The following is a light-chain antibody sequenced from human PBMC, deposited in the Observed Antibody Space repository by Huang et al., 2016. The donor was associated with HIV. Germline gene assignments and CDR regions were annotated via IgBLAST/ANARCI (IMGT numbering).Light chain of an antibody. CDR3: QHYNDWPPWT. J-gene: IGKJ1*01. CDR1: QSVNSN. Sequence: EIVMTQSPATLSVSPGERATLSCRASQSVNSNLAWYQQKPGQAPRLFIYGASTRATGFPARFSGSGSGTEFTLTISSLQSEDCTVYYCQHYNDWPPWTFGQGTKVEIK. V-gene: IGKV3-15*01. CDR2: GAS.